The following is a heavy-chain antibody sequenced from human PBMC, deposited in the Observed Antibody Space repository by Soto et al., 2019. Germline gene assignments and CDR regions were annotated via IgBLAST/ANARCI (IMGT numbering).Heavy chain of an antibody. V-gene: IGHV3-23*01. J-gene: IGHJ4*02. Sequence: EVQLLESGGGLVQPGGSLRLSCAASGFTLSSYDMKWVRQAPGKGLEWVSTITGAGNTYYAGSVKGRFTISRDNSKNTLYLQMNSLRVEDSAKYYCAKDRIFSVAGPPYWGQGTRVTVSS. CDR3: AKDRIFSVAGPPY. D-gene: IGHD6-19*01. CDR2: ITGAGNT. CDR1: GFTLSSYD.